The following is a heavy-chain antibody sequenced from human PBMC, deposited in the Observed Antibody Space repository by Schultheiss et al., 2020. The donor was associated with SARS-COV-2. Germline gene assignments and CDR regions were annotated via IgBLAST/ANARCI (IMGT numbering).Heavy chain of an antibody. D-gene: IGHD3-10*01. V-gene: IGHV3-23*01. CDR2: ISASGGSS. CDR3: AKGVLQGGGYIDG. CDR1: GFTFSSYS. Sequence: GGSLRLSCAASGFTFSSYSMNWVRQAPGKGLEWVSGISASGGSSTYADFVKGRFSISRDNTRDTVYLQMTRLSVGDTAVYYCAKGVLQGGGYIDGWGQGTLVTVSS. J-gene: IGHJ4*02.